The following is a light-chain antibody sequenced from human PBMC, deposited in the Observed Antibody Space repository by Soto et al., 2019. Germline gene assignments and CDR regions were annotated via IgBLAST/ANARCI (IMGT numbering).Light chain of an antibody. CDR3: SSFAGSRVLV. V-gene: IGLV2-14*01. CDR2: EVS. CDR1: SSDVGSYNY. Sequence: QSALTQPASVSGSPGQSITISCTGTSSDVGSYNYVSWYQHHPGKAPKLMISEVSDRPSGVSNRFSGSKSGNTASLTISGLQAEDEAVYYCSSFAGSRVLVLGGGTQLTVL. J-gene: IGLJ2*01.